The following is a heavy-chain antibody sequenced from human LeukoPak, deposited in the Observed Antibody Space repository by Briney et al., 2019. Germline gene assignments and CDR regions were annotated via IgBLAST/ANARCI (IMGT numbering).Heavy chain of an antibody. V-gene: IGHV3-23*01. J-gene: IGHJ4*02. CDR3: AKVHDFWSGYSYFDY. CDR1: GFTFSSYA. Sequence: PGGSLRLSCAASGFTFSSYAMSWVRQAPGKGLEWVSAISGSGGSTYYADSVKGRFTISRGNSKNTLYLQMNSLRAEDTAVYYCAKVHDFWSGYSYFDYWGQGTLVTVSS. CDR2: ISGSGGST. D-gene: IGHD3-3*01.